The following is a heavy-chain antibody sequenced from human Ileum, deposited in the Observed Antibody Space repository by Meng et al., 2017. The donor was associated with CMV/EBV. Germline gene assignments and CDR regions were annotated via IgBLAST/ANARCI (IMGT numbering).Heavy chain of an antibody. V-gene: IGHV4-4*02. Sequence: AVSGGSISSSNWWSWVRQPPGKGLEWIGEIYHSGSTNYNPSLKSRVTISVDKSKNQFSLKLSSVTAADTAVYYCARRGIIVATSFDYWGQGTLVTVSS. J-gene: IGHJ4*02. CDR3: ARRGIIVATSFDY. D-gene: IGHD5-12*01. CDR1: GGSISSSNW. CDR2: IYHSGST.